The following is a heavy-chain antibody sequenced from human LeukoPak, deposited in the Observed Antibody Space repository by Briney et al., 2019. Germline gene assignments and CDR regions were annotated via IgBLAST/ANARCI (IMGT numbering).Heavy chain of an antibody. J-gene: IGHJ4*02. CDR1: GFTFSRFS. CDR3: ARDLRGDY. CDR2: ISSSSSTI. Sequence: GGSLRPSCAASGFTFSRFSMNWVRQAPGKGLEWVSYISSSSSTIYYADSVKGRFTISRDNAKNSLYLQMNSLRDDDTALYYCARDLRGDYWGQGTPVTVSS. V-gene: IGHV3-48*02.